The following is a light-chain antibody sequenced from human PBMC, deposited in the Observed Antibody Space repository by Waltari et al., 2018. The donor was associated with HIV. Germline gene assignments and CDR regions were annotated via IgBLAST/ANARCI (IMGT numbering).Light chain of an antibody. Sequence: QSALTQPASVSGSPGQSITLSCTGTSNDVGSYNLVSWYQHHPGKAPKLLIFEVTKRPSGASNRYSASKSGNTASLTISGLQAEDEADYYCCSYAGSSTLLFGGGTKLSVL. CDR1: SNDVGSYNL. CDR3: CSYAGSSTLL. J-gene: IGLJ2*01. V-gene: IGLV2-23*02. CDR2: EVT.